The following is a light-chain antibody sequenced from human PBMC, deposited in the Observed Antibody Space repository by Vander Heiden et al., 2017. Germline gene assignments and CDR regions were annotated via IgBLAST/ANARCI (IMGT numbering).Light chain of an antibody. CDR2: GAS. CDR3: QQYNNGPRYT. V-gene: IGKV3-15*01. Sequence: EIVMTHSPATLSVSPGERATLSCRASQSVSSNLAWYQQKPGQAPRLLIYGASTRATGIPARCSGSGSGTEFTLTISSLQSEDVAVDYCQQYNNGPRYTFDQGTKLEI. J-gene: IGKJ2*01. CDR1: QSVSSN.